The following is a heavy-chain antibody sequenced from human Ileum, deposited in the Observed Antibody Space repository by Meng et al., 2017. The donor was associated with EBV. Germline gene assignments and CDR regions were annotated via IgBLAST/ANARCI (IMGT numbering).Heavy chain of an antibody. V-gene: IGHV4-4*02. CDR3: GRDQGRELINH. Sequence: VPLQASVPGSVNPSGTLSVTDTVSGDFHSRDSWWSWVRQPPGKELEWIGEVYHRGDTNYNPSLKSRVDISVDKSKNQFYLSLFSVTAADTAVYYCGRDQGRELINHWGQGTLVTVSS. CDR2: VYHRGDT. CDR1: GDFHSRDSW. D-gene: IGHD1-7*01. J-gene: IGHJ4*02.